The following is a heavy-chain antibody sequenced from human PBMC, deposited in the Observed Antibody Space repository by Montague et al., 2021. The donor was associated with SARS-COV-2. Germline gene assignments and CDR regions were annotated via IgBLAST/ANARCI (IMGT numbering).Heavy chain of an antibody. J-gene: IGHJ4*02. D-gene: IGHD3-22*01. Sequence: SETLSLTCAVYGGSFNDYYWSWIRQPPGKGLDWIWQINHSGSTNYNPSLKSRVTISVDTSKNQFPLKLRSMTAADTAVSYCSRGREGITMILVVSGCSYYFDYWGQGTLVTVSS. CDR2: INHSGST. CDR1: GGSFNDYY. V-gene: IGHV4-34*01. CDR3: SRGREGITMILVVSGCSYYFDY.